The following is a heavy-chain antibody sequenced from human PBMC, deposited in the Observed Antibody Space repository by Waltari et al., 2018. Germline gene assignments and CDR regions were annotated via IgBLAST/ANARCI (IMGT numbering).Heavy chain of an antibody. CDR3: ARTAMVAPFDY. J-gene: IGHJ4*02. CDR1: GGSISSSSYY. V-gene: IGHV4-39*07. CDR2: IYYSGST. D-gene: IGHD5-18*01. Sequence: QLQLQESGPGLVKPSETLSLTCTVSGGSISSSSYYWGWIRQPPGKGLEWIGSIYYSGSTYYNPSLKSRVTISVDTSKNHFSLKLSSVTAADTAVYYCARTAMVAPFDYWGQGTLVTVSS.